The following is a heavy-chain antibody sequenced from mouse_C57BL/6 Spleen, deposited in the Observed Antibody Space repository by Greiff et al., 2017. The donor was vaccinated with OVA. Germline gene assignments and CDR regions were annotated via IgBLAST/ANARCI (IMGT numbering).Heavy chain of an antibody. V-gene: IGHV2-6-1*01. D-gene: IGHD2-4*01. Sequence: VKLKESGPGLVAPSQSLSITCTVSGFSLTSYGVHWVRQPPGKGLEWLVVIWSDGSTTYNSALKSRLSISKDNSKSQVFLKMNSLQTDDTAMYYWARHEDYEGAMDYWGQGTSVTVSS. CDR3: ARHEDYEGAMDY. CDR2: IWSDGST. CDR1: GFSLTSYG. J-gene: IGHJ4*01.